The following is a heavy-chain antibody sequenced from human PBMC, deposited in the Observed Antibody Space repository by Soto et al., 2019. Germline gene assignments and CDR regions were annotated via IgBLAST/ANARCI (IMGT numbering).Heavy chain of an antibody. CDR2: IDPSDSYT. Sequence: GESLKISCKGSGYSFTSYWISWVRQMPGKGLEWMGRIDPSDSYTNYSPSFQGHVTISADKSISTAYLQWSSLKASDTAMYYCAREGAAYCGGDCYSYYYGMDVWGQGTTVTVSS. CDR1: GYSFTSYW. D-gene: IGHD2-21*02. J-gene: IGHJ6*02. CDR3: AREGAAYCGGDCYSYYYGMDV. V-gene: IGHV5-10-1*01.